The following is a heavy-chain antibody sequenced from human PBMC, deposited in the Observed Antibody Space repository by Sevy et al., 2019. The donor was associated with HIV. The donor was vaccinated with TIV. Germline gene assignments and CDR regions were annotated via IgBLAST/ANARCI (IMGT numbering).Heavy chain of an antibody. Sequence: GGSLGLSCAASGFTFSSYSMNWVRQAPGKGLEWVSSISSRNIYIYYVDSVKGRFTISRDNAKNSLDLQMNSLRAEDTAVYYCARGVGVVGGVIDSWGQGTLVTVSS. J-gene: IGHJ4*02. CDR1: GFTFSSYS. D-gene: IGHD3-10*01. CDR2: ISSRNIYI. CDR3: ARGVGVVGGVIDS. V-gene: IGHV3-21*01.